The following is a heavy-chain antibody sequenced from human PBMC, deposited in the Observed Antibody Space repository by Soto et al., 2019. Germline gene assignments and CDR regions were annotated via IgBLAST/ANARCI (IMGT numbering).Heavy chain of an antibody. J-gene: IGHJ4*02. V-gene: IGHV5-51*01. CDR1: GYSFISYW. CDR3: ARLYGDYAPFDY. D-gene: IGHD4-17*01. CDR2: IYPGDSDT. Sequence: PVVPQKIRSKGVGYSFISYWIGWVRQMPGKGLEWMGIIYPGDSDTRYSPSFQGQVTISADKSISTAYLQWSSLKASDTAMYYCARLYGDYAPFDYWGQGTLVTVSS.